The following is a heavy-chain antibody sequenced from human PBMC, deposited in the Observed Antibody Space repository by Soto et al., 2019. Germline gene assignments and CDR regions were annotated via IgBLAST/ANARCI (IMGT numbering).Heavy chain of an antibody. CDR3: ARAQGYCSGGSCYGPYYFDY. CDR2: IYYSGST. CDR1: GGSISSGGYY. Sequence: SETLSLTCTVSGGSISSGGYYWSWIRQHPGKGLEWIGYIYYSGSTCYNPSLKSRVTISVDTSKNQFSLKLSSVTAADTAVYYCARAQGYCSGGSCYGPYYFDYWGQGTLVTVSS. D-gene: IGHD2-15*01. V-gene: IGHV4-31*03. J-gene: IGHJ4*02.